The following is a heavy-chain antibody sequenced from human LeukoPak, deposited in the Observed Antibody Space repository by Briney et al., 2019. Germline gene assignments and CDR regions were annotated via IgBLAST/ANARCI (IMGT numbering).Heavy chain of an antibody. Sequence: PGRSLRLSCAAPGFTFSRYGIHWVRQGPGKGLEWVAVISYDGSNKYYADSVKGRFTISRDNSKNTLYLQMSSLRAEDTAVYYCAKGLFDYGGFSDYFDYWGQGTLVTVSS. CDR2: ISYDGSNK. V-gene: IGHV3-30*18. CDR1: GFTFSRYG. J-gene: IGHJ4*02. D-gene: IGHD4-23*01. CDR3: AKGLFDYGGFSDYFDY.